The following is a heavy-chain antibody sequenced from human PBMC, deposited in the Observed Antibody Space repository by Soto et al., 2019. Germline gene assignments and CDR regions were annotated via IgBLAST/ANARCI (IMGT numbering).Heavy chain of an antibody. CDR2: ISGSGGST. D-gene: IGHD3-22*01. CDR3: AENTYYYDSSILFGMDV. J-gene: IGHJ6*02. Sequence: EVQLLESGGGXVXPGGSLRLSXAAXGFXFSXYXXXWVRXAPGKGLEWVSAISGSGGSTYYADSVKGRFTISRDNSKNTLYLQMNSLRADDTAVYYCAENTYYYDSSILFGMDVWGQGTTVTVSS. CDR1: GFXFSXYX. V-gene: IGHV3-23*01.